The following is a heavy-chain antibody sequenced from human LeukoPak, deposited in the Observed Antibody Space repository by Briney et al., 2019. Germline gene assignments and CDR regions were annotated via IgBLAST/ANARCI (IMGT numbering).Heavy chain of an antibody. J-gene: IGHJ4*02. D-gene: IGHD2-15*01. CDR2: ISGSGGST. Sequence: GGSLRLSCAASGFTFSSYAMSWVRQAPGKGLEWVSAISGSGGSTYYADSVKGRFTISRDNSKNTLYLQMNSLRAEDTAVYYCAKDKFRRVAVNLFDYWGQGTLVTVSS. V-gene: IGHV3-23*01. CDR3: AKDKFRRVAVNLFDY. CDR1: GFTFSSYA.